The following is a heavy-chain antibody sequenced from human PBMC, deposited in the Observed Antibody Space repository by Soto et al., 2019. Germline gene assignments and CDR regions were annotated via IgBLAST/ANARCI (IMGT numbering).Heavy chain of an antibody. CDR1: GYTFTRYE. D-gene: IGHD3-10*01. J-gene: IGHJ4*02. Sequence: QVKLVQSGAEVKKPGASVKVSCKASGYTFTRYEINWVRQATGQGLEWMGWMNPNSGDTGYAQKFQGRVTMTRNTSMSTAYMELNRLRSEDRAVYYCERAEVLSFGELLRGGQGRLVTVSS. CDR2: MNPNSGDT. CDR3: ERAEVLSFGELLR. V-gene: IGHV1-8*01.